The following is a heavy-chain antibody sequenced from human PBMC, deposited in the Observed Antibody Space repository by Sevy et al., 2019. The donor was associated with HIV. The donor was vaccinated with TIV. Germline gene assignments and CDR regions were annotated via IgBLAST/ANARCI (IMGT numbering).Heavy chain of an antibody. CDR3: ARGLILEWSWYGMDV. J-gene: IGHJ6*02. V-gene: IGHV3-53*01. CDR2: IYSDGNT. D-gene: IGHD3-3*01. CDR1: GFTVSSNY. Sequence: GEALKISCAASGFTVSSNYMRWVRQAPGKGLEWVSVIYSDGNTYYPDSVKGRFTISRDNSKNTLYLQMNSLRAEDTAVYYCARGLILEWSWYGMDVWGQGTTVTVSS.